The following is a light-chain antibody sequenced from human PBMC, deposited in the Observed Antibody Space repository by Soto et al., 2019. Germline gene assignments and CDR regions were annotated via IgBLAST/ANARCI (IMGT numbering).Light chain of an antibody. V-gene: IGKV3-20*01. J-gene: IGKJ1*01. Sequence: QSPLTLFLSTVERATLSGSASQSVSSRYLARSQQKPGQAPTLLIYGVSSRATGIQDRFSGRGSGTGFTLTISRLAPEDFAVYYCQQHGSSPRTYGQGTTVDIK. CDR3: QQHGSSPRT. CDR1: QSVSSRY. CDR2: GVS.